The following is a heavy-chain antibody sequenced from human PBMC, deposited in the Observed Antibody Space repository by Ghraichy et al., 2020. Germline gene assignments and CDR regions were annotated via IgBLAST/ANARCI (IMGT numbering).Heavy chain of an antibody. J-gene: IGHJ2*01. CDR2: MNPNSGNT. CDR1: GYTFTSYD. CDR3: ARTPPNYYDSSGYYFLTQSYWYFDL. V-gene: IGHV1-8*01. Sequence: ASVKVSCKASGYTFTSYDINWVRQATGQGLEWMGWMNPNSGNTGYAQKFQGRVTMTRNTSISTAYMELSSLRSEDTAVYYCARTPPNYYDSSGYYFLTQSYWYFDLWGRGTLVTVSS. D-gene: IGHD3-22*01.